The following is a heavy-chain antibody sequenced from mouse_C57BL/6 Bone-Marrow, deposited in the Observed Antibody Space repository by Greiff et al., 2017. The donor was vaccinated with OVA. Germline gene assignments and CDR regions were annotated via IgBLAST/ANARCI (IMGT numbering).Heavy chain of an antibody. CDR3: ARGSGSRNFDY. V-gene: IGHV1-53*01. D-gene: IGHD1-1*01. CDR2: INPSNGGT. J-gene: IGHJ2*01. Sequence: QVQLKQPGTELVKPGASVKLSCKASGYTFTSYWMHWVKQRPGQGLEWIGNINPSNGGTNYNEQFKSKATLTVDKSSSTAYMQLSSLTAEDAAVYYCARGSGSRNFDYWGQGTTLTVSS. CDR1: GYTFTSYW.